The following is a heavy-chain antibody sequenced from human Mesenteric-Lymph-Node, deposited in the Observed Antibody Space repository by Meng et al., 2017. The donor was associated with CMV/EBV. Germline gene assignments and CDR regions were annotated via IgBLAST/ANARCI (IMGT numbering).Heavy chain of an antibody. CDR1: GFTFSSYA. Sequence: GESLKISCAASGFTFSSYAMHWVRQAPGKGLEWVAVISYDGSNKYYADYVKGRFTISRDNSKNTLYLQMNSLRAEDTAVYYCARGGWLRCSRSSCYQDYSGMDVWGQGTTVTVSS. CDR2: ISYDGSNK. CDR3: ARGGWLRCSRSSCYQDYSGMDV. J-gene: IGHJ6*02. V-gene: IGHV3-30*04. D-gene: IGHD2-2*01.